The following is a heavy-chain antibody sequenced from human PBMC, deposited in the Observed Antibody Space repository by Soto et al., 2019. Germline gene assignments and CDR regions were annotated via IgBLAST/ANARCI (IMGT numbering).Heavy chain of an antibody. Sequence: ASETLSLTCAVYGGSFSGYYWSWIRQPPGKGLEWIGEINHSGSTNYNPSLKSRVTISVDTSKNQFSLKLSSVTAADTAVYYCARDDYGDSLPWGQGTLVTVSS. D-gene: IGHD4-17*01. J-gene: IGHJ5*02. CDR1: GGSFSGYY. CDR3: ARDDYGDSLP. CDR2: INHSGST. V-gene: IGHV4-34*01.